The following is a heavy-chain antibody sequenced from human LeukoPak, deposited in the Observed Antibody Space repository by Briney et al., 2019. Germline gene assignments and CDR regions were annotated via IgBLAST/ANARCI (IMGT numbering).Heavy chain of an antibody. CDR1: GGTFSSYA. Sequence: ASVKVSCKASGGTFSSYAISWVRQAPGQGLEWMGRIIPILGIANYAQKFQGRVTITADKSTSTAYMELSSLRSEDTAVYYCARGFRVAGFDYWGQGTLVTVSS. D-gene: IGHD2-15*01. CDR3: ARGFRVAGFDY. CDR2: IIPILGIA. V-gene: IGHV1-69*04. J-gene: IGHJ4*02.